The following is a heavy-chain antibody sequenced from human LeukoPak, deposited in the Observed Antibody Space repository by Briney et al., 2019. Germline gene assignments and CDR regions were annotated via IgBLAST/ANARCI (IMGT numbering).Heavy chain of an antibody. D-gene: IGHD3-22*01. CDR3: AKTYYYDGSAYYPLYYFDY. CDR1: GFTVSSNY. Sequence: GGSLRLSCAASGFTVSSNYMSWVRQAPGKGLEWVSVIYSGGSTYYADSVKGRFTISRDNSKNTLYLQMNSLRAEDTAVYYCAKTYYYDGSAYYPLYYFDYWGQGTLVTVSS. V-gene: IGHV3-53*01. J-gene: IGHJ4*02. CDR2: IYSGGST.